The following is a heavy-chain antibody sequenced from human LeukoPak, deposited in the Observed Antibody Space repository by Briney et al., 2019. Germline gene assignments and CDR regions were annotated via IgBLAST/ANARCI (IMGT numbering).Heavy chain of an antibody. CDR3: AKTAGYSSGWSFDY. Sequence: GGSLRLSCAASGFTFSSYGMHWVRQAPGKGLEWVAFIRYDGSNKYYADSVKGRFTISRDNSKNTLYLQMNSLRAEDTAVYYCAKTAGYSSGWSFDYWGQGTLVTVSS. D-gene: IGHD6-19*01. CDR2: IRYDGSNK. J-gene: IGHJ4*02. V-gene: IGHV3-30*02. CDR1: GFTFSSYG.